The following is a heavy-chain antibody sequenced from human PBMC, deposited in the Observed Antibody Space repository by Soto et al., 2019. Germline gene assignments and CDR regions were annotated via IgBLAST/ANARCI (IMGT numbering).Heavy chain of an antibody. V-gene: IGHV1-18*01. Sequence: ASVKVSCKASGYTFTSYGISWVRQAPGQGLEWMGWISAYNGNTNYAQKLQGRVTMTTDTSTSTAYMELRSLRSDDTAVYYCARDRMTVNLYYYYYGMDVWGQGTTVTSP. CDR2: ISAYNGNT. CDR1: GYTFTSYG. CDR3: ARDRMTVNLYYYYYGMDV. D-gene: IGHD4-17*01. J-gene: IGHJ6*02.